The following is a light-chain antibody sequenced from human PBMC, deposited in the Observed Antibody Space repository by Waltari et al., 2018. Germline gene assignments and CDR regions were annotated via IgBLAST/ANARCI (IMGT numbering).Light chain of an antibody. CDR2: GVS. V-gene: IGLV2-14*01. Sequence: QSALTQPASVSGSPGQSITIPCPGTSSDVGNYHYVAWYQQHPGKVPKLIIYGVSNRPSGVSNRFSGSKSGNTASLTISGLQAEDEADYYCSSYTGGSTFYVFGTGTKVAVL. J-gene: IGLJ1*01. CDR3: SSYTGGSTFYV. CDR1: SSDVGNYHY.